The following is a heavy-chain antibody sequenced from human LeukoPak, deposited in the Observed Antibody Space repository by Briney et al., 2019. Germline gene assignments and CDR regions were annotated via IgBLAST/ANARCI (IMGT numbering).Heavy chain of an antibody. V-gene: IGHV4-34*01. CDR3: ARRGGGSYPFYFDS. Sequence: SETLSLTRAVYGGSFNGPYWTWIRQVPGTGLEWIGEINHWGSTNYNPSLKSRVTISIHSSKNQFSLMLNSATAADTAIYYCARRGGGSYPFYFDSWGQGTLVTVSS. D-gene: IGHD1-26*01. J-gene: IGHJ4*02. CDR1: GGSFNGPY. CDR2: INHWGST.